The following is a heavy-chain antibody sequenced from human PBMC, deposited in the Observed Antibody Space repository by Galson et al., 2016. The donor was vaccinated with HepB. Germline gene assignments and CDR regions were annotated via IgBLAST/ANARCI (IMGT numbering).Heavy chain of an antibody. CDR3: ATSTVTTFSYYYYGMAV. CDR2: IIPVFATA. Sequence: SVKVSCKASGGTFSNSGFTWVRQAPGQGLEWMGWIIPVFATANYAEKSQGRVTITADQSTSTAYMDLSSLRSEDTAVYYCATSTVTTFSYYYYGMAVWGQGTTVTVSS. D-gene: IGHD4-17*01. CDR1: GGTFSNSG. V-gene: IGHV1-69*13. J-gene: IGHJ6*02.